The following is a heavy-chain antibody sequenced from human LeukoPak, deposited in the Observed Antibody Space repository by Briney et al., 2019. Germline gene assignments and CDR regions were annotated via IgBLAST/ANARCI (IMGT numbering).Heavy chain of an antibody. J-gene: IGHJ4*02. CDR1: GFTFKTYS. Sequence: GGSLRLSCEASGFTFKTYSMSWVRQAPGKGLEWISYISGDAGTSNYADSVKGRFTISRDNAKSSLFLQMEGLRAEDTAVYYCATVNFYYDDSGYLPFDHWGQGILVVVS. CDR3: ATVNFYYDDSGYLPFDH. D-gene: IGHD3-22*01. V-gene: IGHV3-48*04. CDR2: ISGDAGTS.